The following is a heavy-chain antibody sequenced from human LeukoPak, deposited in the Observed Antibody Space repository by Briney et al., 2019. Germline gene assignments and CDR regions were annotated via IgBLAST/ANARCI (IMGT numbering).Heavy chain of an antibody. Sequence: SETLSLTCTVSGGSISSYYWSWIRQPPGKGLEWIGYIYYSGSTNYNPSLKSRVTISVDTSKSQFSLKLSSVTAADTAVYYCARGEGPLLWFGDPPGWFDPWGQGTLVTVSS. J-gene: IGHJ5*02. CDR1: GGSISSYY. CDR2: IYYSGST. CDR3: ARGEGPLLWFGDPPGWFDP. V-gene: IGHV4-59*01. D-gene: IGHD3-10*01.